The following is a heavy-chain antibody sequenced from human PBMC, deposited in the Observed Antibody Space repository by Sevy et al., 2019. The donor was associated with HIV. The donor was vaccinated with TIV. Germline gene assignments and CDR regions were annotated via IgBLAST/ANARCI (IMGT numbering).Heavy chain of an antibody. CDR2: INPNSGGT. Sequence: ASVKVSCKASGYTFTGYYMHWVRQAPGQGLEWMGWINPNSGGTNYAQKFQGRVTMTRDRSISKAYMGRSRLSSDDTAVYYCARERVYCSGGSCKPGGWFDPWGQGTLVTVSS. CDR1: GYTFTGYY. CDR3: ARERVYCSGGSCKPGGWFDP. J-gene: IGHJ5*02. D-gene: IGHD2-15*01. V-gene: IGHV1-2*02.